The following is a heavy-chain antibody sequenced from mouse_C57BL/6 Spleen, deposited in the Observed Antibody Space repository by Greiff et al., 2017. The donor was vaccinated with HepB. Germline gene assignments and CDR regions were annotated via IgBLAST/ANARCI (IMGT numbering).Heavy chain of an antibody. V-gene: IGHV1-42*01. CDR1: GYSFTGYY. J-gene: IGHJ3*01. D-gene: IGHD3-2*02. Sequence: VQLQQSGPELVKPGASVKISCKASGYSFTGYYMNWVKQSPEKSLEWIGEINPSTGGTTYNQKFKAKATLTVDKSSSTAYMQLKSLTSEDSAVYYCARDSSGPFAYWGKGTLVTVSA. CDR2: INPSTGGT. CDR3: ARDSSGPFAY.